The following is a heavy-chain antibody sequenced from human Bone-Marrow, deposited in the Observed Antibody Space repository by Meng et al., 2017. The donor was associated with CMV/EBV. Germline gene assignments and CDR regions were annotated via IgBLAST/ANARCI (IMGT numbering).Heavy chain of an antibody. CDR1: GFTFSSYE. V-gene: IGHV3-48*03. Sequence: GESLKISCAASGFTFSSYEMNWVRRAPGKGLEWVSYISSSGSSIYYADSVKGRFAMSRDNAKNSLYLQMNSPRAEDTAVYYCARDPIRGSSSTSRVFDYWGQGTLVTVSS. CDR2: ISSSGSSI. D-gene: IGHD6-6*01. J-gene: IGHJ4*02. CDR3: ARDPIRGSSSTSRVFDY.